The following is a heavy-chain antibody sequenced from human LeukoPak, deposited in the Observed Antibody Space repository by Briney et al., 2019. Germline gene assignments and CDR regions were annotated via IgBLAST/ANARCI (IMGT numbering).Heavy chain of an antibody. Sequence: SDTLSLTCTVSGGSISSSSYYWGWIRQPPGTGLEWIGSIYYSGSTYYNPSLKSRVTISVDTSKNQFSLKLSSVTAADTAVYYCARRPDYDICRFDYWGQGTLVTVSS. CDR2: IYYSGST. D-gene: IGHD3-16*01. J-gene: IGHJ4*02. CDR3: ARRPDYDICRFDY. CDR1: GGSISSSSYY. V-gene: IGHV4-39*01.